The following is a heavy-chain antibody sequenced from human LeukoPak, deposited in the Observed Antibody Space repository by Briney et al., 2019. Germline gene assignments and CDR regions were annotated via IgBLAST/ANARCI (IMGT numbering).Heavy chain of an antibody. J-gene: IGHJ4*02. V-gene: IGHV4-61*01. CDR3: ARVTGYRIEDYFDY. CDR2: IYYSGST. Sequence: SETLSLTCTVSGGSISSGSYYWTWFRQPPGKGLEWIGYIYYSGSTNYNPSLKSRVTISVETSKNEFSLKLRSVTAADTAVYYCARVTGYRIEDYFDYWGQGTLVTVSS. CDR1: GGSISSGSYY. D-gene: IGHD6-13*01.